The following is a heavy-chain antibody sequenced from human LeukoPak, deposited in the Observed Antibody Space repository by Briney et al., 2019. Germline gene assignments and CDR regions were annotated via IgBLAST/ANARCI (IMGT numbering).Heavy chain of an antibody. CDR1: GYTFSGSY. J-gene: IGHJ4*02. CDR3: ARKVLGRRWLPSDY. Sequence: GASVKVSCKASGYTFSGSYIHWVRQAPGQGLEWMGRINPNSGNAGYAQKFQGRVTMTRNTSMSTAYMELSSLRSEDTAVYYCARKVLGRRWLPSDYWGQGTLVTVSS. CDR2: INPNSGNA. V-gene: IGHV1-8*02. D-gene: IGHD5-24*01.